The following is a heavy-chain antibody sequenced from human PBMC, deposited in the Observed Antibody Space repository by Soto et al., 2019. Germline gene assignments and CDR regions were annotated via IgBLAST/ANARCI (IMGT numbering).Heavy chain of an antibody. CDR3: ARPPLVVVGGSGGQDPYGMDV. Sequence: ESLKISCKGSGYSFTSYWISWVRQMPGKGLEWMGRIDPSDSYTNYSPSFQGHVTISADKSISTAYLQWSSLKASDTAMYYCARPPLVVVGGSGGQDPYGMDVWGQGTTVTVSS. V-gene: IGHV5-10-1*01. D-gene: IGHD2-2*01. CDR1: GYSFTSYW. CDR2: IDPSDSYT. J-gene: IGHJ6*02.